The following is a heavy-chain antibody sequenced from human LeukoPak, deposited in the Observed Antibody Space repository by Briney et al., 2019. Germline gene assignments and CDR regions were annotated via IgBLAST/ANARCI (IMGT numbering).Heavy chain of an antibody. Sequence: GGSLRLSCAASGFTFSSYGMHWVRQAPGKGLEWVSSISSSSSYIYYADSVKGRFTISRDNAKNSLYLQMNSLRAEDTAVYYCARDSYRGYDILTGYSHDYWGQGTLVTVSS. CDR3: ARDSYRGYDILTGYSHDY. CDR2: ISSSSSYI. D-gene: IGHD3-9*01. V-gene: IGHV3-21*01. CDR1: GFTFSSYG. J-gene: IGHJ4*02.